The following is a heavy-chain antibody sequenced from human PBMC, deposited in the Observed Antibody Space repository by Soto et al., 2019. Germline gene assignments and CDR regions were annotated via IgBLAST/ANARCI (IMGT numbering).Heavy chain of an antibody. CDR2: IHYSEGA. CDR3: ARGSTGAFDR. CDR1: GCSISSHY. Sequence: SETLSLTCTVSGCSISSHYWSWLQQPPGKGLEWIGYIHYSEGAFYNPSLKSRATMSVDTSRNQFSLKLTSVTAADTAVYYCARGSTGAFDRWGQGTLVTVSS. V-gene: IGHV4-59*11. J-gene: IGHJ5*02.